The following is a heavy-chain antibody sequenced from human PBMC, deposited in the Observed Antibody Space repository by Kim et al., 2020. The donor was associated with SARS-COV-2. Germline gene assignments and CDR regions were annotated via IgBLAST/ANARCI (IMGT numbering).Heavy chain of an antibody. Sequence: SETLSLTCTVSGGSVSSGSYYWSWIRQPPGKGLEWIGYIYYSGSTNYNPSLKSRVTISVDTSKNQFSLKLSSVTAADTAVYYCAREGKDYGHYWGQGTLVTVSS. J-gene: IGHJ4*02. D-gene: IGHD4-17*01. CDR3: AREGKDYGHY. CDR2: IYYSGST. V-gene: IGHV4-61*01. CDR1: GGSVSSGSYY.